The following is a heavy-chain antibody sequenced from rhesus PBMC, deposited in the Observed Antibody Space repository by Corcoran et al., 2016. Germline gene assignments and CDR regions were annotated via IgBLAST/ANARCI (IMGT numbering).Heavy chain of an antibody. CDR2: GHVRTGPT. D-gene: IGHD1-44*01. Sequence: QVQLQGSGPGLVKPSETLSLTCTVSADSITDTDYWNFIRQPPGKGLEWVGRGHVRTGPTVNNPQRRRRFTASSGPATNQFALALTSVMAADTAVFCCVRAKGTPSSYYFDSWGQGVLVTVSS. CDR1: ADSITDTDY. V-gene: IGHV4-147*01. J-gene: IGHJ4*01. CDR3: VRAKGTPSSYYFDS.